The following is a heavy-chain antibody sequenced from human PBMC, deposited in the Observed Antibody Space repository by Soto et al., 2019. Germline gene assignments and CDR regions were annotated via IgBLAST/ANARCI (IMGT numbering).Heavy chain of an antibody. CDR1: GYTFTGYY. Sequence: SVKVSCKASGYTFTGYYMHWVRQAPGQGLEWMGIINPSGGSTSYAQKFQGRVTMTRETPTSTVYMELNSLRSEDRAVYYCARDFHGPWIGELLSQAYYFDYRGKGNLVT. D-gene: IGHD3-10*01. CDR3: ARDFHGPWIGELLSQAYYFDY. V-gene: IGHV1-46*01. CDR2: INPSGGST. J-gene: IGHJ4*02.